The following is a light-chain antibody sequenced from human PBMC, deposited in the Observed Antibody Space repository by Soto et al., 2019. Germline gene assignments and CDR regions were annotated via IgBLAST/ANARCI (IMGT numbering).Light chain of an antibody. V-gene: IGKV3-15*01. Sequence: DIVLTQSPGTLSLSPGERATLSCRASQSISDTLAWYQQKPGQAPRLLIYGASRRATGFPARFSGSGSGTDFTLTISSLQSEDFAVYYCQQYDNWPWTFGQGTKVEI. CDR2: GAS. CDR1: QSISDT. J-gene: IGKJ1*01. CDR3: QQYDNWPWT.